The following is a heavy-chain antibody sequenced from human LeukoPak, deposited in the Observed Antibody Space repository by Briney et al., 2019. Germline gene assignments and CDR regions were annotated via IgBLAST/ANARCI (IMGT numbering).Heavy chain of an antibody. Sequence: QPGGSLRLSCAASGFTFSSYWMHWVRQAPGKGLGWVSRINSDGSSTSYADSVKGRFTISRDNAKNTLYLQMNSLRAEDTAVYYCARDTPGEESHWGQGTLVTVSS. J-gene: IGHJ4*02. V-gene: IGHV3-74*01. CDR1: GFTFSSYW. CDR2: INSDGSST. D-gene: IGHD2-2*01. CDR3: ARDTPGEESH.